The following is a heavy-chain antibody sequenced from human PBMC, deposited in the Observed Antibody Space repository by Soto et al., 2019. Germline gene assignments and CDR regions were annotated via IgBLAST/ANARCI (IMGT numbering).Heavy chain of an antibody. D-gene: IGHD2-15*01. V-gene: IGHV3-23*01. CDR1: GFTFGIYA. Sequence: GGSLRLSCAASGFTFGIYAMTWVRKAPGKGLEWVSTISATGGSTFYADSVKGRFTISRDNSKNTLYLQMNSLRAEDTAIYYCAKDLSSYYYFDFWGQGTLVTVSS. CDR2: ISATGGST. CDR3: AKDLSSYYYFDF. J-gene: IGHJ4*02.